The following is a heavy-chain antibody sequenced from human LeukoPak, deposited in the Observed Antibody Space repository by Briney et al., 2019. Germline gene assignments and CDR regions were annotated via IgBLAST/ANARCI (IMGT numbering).Heavy chain of an antibody. CDR2: IYYTGDT. V-gene: IGHV4-59*01. CDR3: ARDRGYSGYDYYGMDV. J-gene: IGHJ6*02. Sequence: SETLSLTCTVSGGSISRYYWNWIRQPPGKGLEWIGYIYYTGDTNYTPSLKSRVTISVDTSKTQFSLKLTSVTAADTAVYYCARDRGYSGYDYYGMDVWGQGTTVTVSS. CDR1: GGSISRYY. D-gene: IGHD5-12*01.